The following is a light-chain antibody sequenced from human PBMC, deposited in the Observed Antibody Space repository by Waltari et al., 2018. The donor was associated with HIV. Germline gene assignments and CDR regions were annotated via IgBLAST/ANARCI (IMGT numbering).Light chain of an antibody. CDR2: RNS. J-gene: IGLJ3*02. CDR3: AAWDDSLSGWV. Sequence: QSALTQPPSTSGTPGQTVTIPCSGSSSNIGDNYVSWYQQLPGTAPKLLIYRNSQRPSGVLDRCSGSKSGTSSSLAINDLRSEDEAEYHCAAWDDSLSGWVFGGGTNLTVL. CDR1: SSNIGDNY. V-gene: IGLV1-47*01.